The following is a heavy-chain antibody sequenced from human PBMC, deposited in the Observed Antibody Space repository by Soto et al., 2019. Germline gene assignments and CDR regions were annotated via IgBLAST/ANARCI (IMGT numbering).Heavy chain of an antibody. V-gene: IGHV3-33*01. J-gene: IGHJ4*01. Sequence: QVQLEESGGGVVQPGTSLRLSCAASGFTFGDSGMHWVRQPPGKGLEWVAVIWLDGSSKYYADSVQGRFTVSRDNSKYTMYLQIISLRAEDTAVFFCASDRVVRGSGLTYFDYWGQGTLVTVSS. D-gene: IGHD3-10*01. CDR2: IWLDGSSK. CDR1: GFTFGDSG. CDR3: ASDRVVRGSGLTYFDY.